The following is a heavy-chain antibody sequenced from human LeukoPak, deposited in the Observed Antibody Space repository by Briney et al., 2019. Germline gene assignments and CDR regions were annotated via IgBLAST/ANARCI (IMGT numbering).Heavy chain of an antibody. Sequence: GGSLRLSCAASGFTFSSYWMHWVRQAPGKGLVWVSRINSDGSSTSYADSVKGRLTISRDNAKNTLYLQMNSLRAEDTAVYYCAREYCSGGSCLYFQHWGQGTLVTVSS. CDR1: GFTFSSYW. CDR2: INSDGSST. J-gene: IGHJ1*01. CDR3: AREYCSGGSCLYFQH. D-gene: IGHD2-15*01. V-gene: IGHV3-74*01.